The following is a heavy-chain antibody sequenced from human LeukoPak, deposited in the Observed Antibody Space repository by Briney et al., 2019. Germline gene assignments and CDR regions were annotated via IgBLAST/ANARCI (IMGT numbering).Heavy chain of an antibody. Sequence: ASVKVSCKASGYTFTSYYMHWVRQAPGQGLEWMGIINPSGGSTSYAQKFQGRVTMTRDTSTSTVYMELSSLRSEDTAVYYCATSVVVAAALDYWGQGTLVTVSS. CDR1: GYTFTSYY. CDR2: INPSGGST. D-gene: IGHD2-15*01. J-gene: IGHJ4*02. CDR3: ATSVVVAAALDY. V-gene: IGHV1-46*01.